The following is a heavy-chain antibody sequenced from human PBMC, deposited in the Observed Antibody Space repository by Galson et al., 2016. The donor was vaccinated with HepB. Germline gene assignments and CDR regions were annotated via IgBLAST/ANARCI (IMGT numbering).Heavy chain of an antibody. Sequence: QSGAEVKKPGDSVMISCKGSGYSSTNYWIGWVRQMPGKGLEWLGIIYPGDSDTRYSPSFEGQLTISADKSTNTAYLQWSNLKASDTAIYYCARRDNYYGLGSYMFDYWGRGTLVTVSS. V-gene: IGHV5-51*01. CDR2: IYPGDSDT. CDR3: ARRDNYYGLGSYMFDY. CDR1: GYSSTNYW. J-gene: IGHJ4*02. D-gene: IGHD3-10*01.